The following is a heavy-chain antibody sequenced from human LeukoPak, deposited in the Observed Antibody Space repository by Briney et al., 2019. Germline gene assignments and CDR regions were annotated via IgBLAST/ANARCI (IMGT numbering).Heavy chain of an antibody. D-gene: IGHD1-14*01. V-gene: IGHV4-30-4*08. CDR1: GGSMTNDYY. CDR3: ARGPEYMDV. J-gene: IGHJ6*03. Sequence: SETLSLTCAVSGGSMTNDYYWSWIRQPPGEGLEWIGYIYYSGSTYYNLSLKSRVTISVDTSKNQFSLMVSSLTAADTAVYFCARGPEYMDVWGKGTTVTVSS. CDR2: IYYSGST.